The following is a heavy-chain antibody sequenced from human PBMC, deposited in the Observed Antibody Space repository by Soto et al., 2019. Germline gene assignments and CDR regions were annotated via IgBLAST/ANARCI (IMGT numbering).Heavy chain of an antibody. J-gene: IGHJ4*02. CDR2: IYYGGST. CDR3: AKNWNWGSLVH. Sequence: SETLCLTCTVSGDFIITYYWSWIRQSPGKGLEWIGFIYYGGSTNYNPSLKSRVTISVDTPKNQFSLKLSSVTAADTAVYYCAKNWNWGSLVHWGQGTLVTVSS. D-gene: IGHD7-27*01. V-gene: IGHV4-59*08. CDR1: GDFIITYY.